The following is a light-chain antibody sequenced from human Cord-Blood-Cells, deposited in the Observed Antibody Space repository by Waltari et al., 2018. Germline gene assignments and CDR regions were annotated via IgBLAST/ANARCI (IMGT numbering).Light chain of an antibody. Sequence: DIQMTHTPSPPPACVGDRVTTTCRASQSISSYLNWYQQKPGKAPKLLIYAASSLQSGVPSRFSGSGSGTDFTLTISSLQPEDFATYYCQQSYSTPYSFGQGTKLEIK. CDR1: QSISSY. CDR3: QQSYSTPYS. V-gene: IGKV1-39*01. CDR2: AAS. J-gene: IGKJ2*03.